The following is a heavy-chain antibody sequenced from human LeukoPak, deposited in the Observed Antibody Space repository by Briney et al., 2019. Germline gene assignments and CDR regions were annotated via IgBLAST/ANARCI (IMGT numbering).Heavy chain of an antibody. V-gene: IGHV3-66*01. CDR2: MYSGGST. D-gene: IGHD3-3*01. Sequence: GGSLRLSCAASGFTVGSNYMSWVRQAPGRGLEWVSVMYSGGSTYYADSVKGRFTISRDNSKNTLYLQMNNLRAEDTAVYYCAKDKGLRFLEWYPDYWGQGTLVTVSS. CDR3: AKDKGLRFLEWYPDY. J-gene: IGHJ4*02. CDR1: GFTVGSNY.